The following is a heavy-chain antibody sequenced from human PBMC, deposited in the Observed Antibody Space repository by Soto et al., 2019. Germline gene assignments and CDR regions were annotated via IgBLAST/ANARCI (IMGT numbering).Heavy chain of an antibody. V-gene: IGHV3-15*07. J-gene: IGHJ6*02. CDR2: IKSKTDGGTT. Sequence: GGSLRLSCAASGFTFSNAWMNWVRQAPGKGLEWVGRIKSKTDGGTTDYAAPVKGRFTISRDDSKNTLYLQMNSLKTEDTAVYYCTTGKLRFLEWFVPEDDHYYYGMDVWGQGTTVTVSS. CDR1: GFTFSNAW. D-gene: IGHD3-3*01. CDR3: TTGKLRFLEWFVPEDDHYYYGMDV.